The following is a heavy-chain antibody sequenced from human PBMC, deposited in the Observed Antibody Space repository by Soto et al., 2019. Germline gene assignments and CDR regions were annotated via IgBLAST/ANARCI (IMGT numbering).Heavy chain of an antibody. V-gene: IGHV3-30*18. J-gene: IGHJ4*02. CDR3: AKEWANYGDYCSGY. CDR1: GFTFSSYG. CDR2: ISYDGSNK. Sequence: QVQLVESGGGVVQPGRSLRLSCAASGFTFSSYGMHWVRQAPGKGLEWVAVISYDGSNKYYADSVKGRFTISRDNSKNTLYLQMNSLRAEDTAVYYCAKEWANYGDYCSGYWGQGTLVTVSS. D-gene: IGHD4-17*01.